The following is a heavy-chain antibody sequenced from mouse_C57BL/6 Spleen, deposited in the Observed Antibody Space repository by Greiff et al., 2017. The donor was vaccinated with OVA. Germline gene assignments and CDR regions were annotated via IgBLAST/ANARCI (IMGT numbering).Heavy chain of an antibody. CDR3: ARDYSPNGGYFDY. CDR2: IYPGSGST. Sequence: QVQLKQPGAELVKPGASVKMSCKASGYTFTSYWITWVKQRPGQGLEWIGDIYPGSGSTNYNEKFKSKATLTVDTSSSTAYMQLSSLTSEDSAVYYCARDYSPNGGYFDYWGQGTTLTVSS. V-gene: IGHV1-55*01. CDR1: GYTFTSYW. J-gene: IGHJ2*01. D-gene: IGHD2-12*01.